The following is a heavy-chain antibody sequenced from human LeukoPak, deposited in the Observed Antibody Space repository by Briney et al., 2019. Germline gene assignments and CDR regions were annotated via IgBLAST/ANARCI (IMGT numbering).Heavy chain of an antibody. CDR3: ARLANDLIAAIDY. CDR1: GVSISSSSYY. CDR2: IYYRGRT. Sequence: SETLSLTCTVSGVSISSSSYYWGWIRHPPGKGLEWIGSIYYRGRTYYNPSLKSRVTISVDTSKNQFSLKLSSVAAADTAVYYCARLANDLIAAIDYWGQGTLVTVSS. V-gene: IGHV4-39*01. J-gene: IGHJ4*02. D-gene: IGHD6-13*01.